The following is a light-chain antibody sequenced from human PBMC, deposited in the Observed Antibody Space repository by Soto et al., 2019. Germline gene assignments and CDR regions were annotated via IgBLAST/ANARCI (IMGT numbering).Light chain of an antibody. J-gene: IGKJ1*01. CDR3: QQYNKWPLT. Sequence: EIVLTQSPGTLSLSPRERGTLSCRASQNLGTLYLAWFQQKSGQAPRLLIYSASRRATGIPDRFTGSGSGTELTLTISSLQSEDFAVYYCQQYNKWPLTFGQGTKVDIK. V-gene: IGKV3D-15*01. CDR1: QNLGTLY. CDR2: SAS.